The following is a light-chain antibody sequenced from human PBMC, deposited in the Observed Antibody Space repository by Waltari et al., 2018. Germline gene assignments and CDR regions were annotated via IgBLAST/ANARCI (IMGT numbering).Light chain of an antibody. Sequence: QSALTQPASVSGSPGQSITISCTGTSSDVGGYKYVSWYQQDPGKAPKLMIYDVSKRPSGVSNRFSGSKSGNTGSLTSSGLQAEDEADYYCSSYTSSNTWVFGGGTKLTVL. CDR2: DVS. CDR3: SSYTSSNTWV. J-gene: IGLJ3*02. V-gene: IGLV2-14*01. CDR1: SSDVGGYKY.